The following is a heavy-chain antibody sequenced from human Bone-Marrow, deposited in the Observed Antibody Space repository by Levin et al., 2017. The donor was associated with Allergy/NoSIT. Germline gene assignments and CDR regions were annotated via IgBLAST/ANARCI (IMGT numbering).Heavy chain of an antibody. V-gene: IGHV3-53*01. CDR2: IYSGGNS. CDR1: GFNVSSNY. D-gene: IGHD4-17*01. CDR3: ARKMTTEDDY. Sequence: LSLTCAASGFNVSSNYMSWVRQAPGKGLEWVSVIYSGGNSYYADSVKGRFSISRDNSKNTLYLQMNSLRVEDTAVYYCARKMTTEDDYWGQGTLVTVSS. J-gene: IGHJ4*02.